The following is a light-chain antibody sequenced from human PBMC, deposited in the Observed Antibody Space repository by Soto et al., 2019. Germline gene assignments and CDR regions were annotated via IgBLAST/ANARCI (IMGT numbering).Light chain of an antibody. CDR3: QRSGSSPWR. CDR1: QSVSSSY. CDR2: GAS. J-gene: IGKJ1*01. V-gene: IGKV3-20*01. Sequence: EIVLTQSPGTLSLSPGERATLSCRASQSVSSSYLAWYQQKPGQAPRLLIYGASSRATGIPDSFSGSWSGSDVTFVISTLAPEDSAVYYVQRSGSSPWRCAEGAKGEIK.